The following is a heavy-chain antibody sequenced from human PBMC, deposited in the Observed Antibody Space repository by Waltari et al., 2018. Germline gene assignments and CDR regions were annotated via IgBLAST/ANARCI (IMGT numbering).Heavy chain of an antibody. CDR1: GGSISIHY. CDR2: IYYSGST. Sequence: QVQLQESGPGLVKPSETLSLTCTVSGGSISIHYWSWIRQPPGKGLEWIGYIYYSGSTNYNPSLKSRVTISVDTSKNQFSLKLSSVTAADTAVYYCARGPQTPYYFDYWGQGTLVTVSS. V-gene: IGHV4-59*11. CDR3: ARGPQTPYYFDY. J-gene: IGHJ4*02.